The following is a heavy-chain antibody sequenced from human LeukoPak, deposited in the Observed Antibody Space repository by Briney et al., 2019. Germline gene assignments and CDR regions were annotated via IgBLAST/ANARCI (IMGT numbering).Heavy chain of an antibody. J-gene: IGHJ6*02. V-gene: IGHV3-23*01. Sequence: GSLILSCASSGFTLISYAMSWVRPAPGKWLDWVSAINVCGGSTYYADSVKGRFRISREDSKNTLYLQMNSRRAGDAAVYYCARVGDYVWERHGMDVWGQGNTVTVSS. CDR3: ARVGDYVWERHGMDV. CDR1: GFTLISYA. D-gene: IGHD3-16*01. CDR2: INVCGGST.